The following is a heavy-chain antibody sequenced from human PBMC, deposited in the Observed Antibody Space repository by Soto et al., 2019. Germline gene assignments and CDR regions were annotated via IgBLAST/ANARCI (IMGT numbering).Heavy chain of an antibody. D-gene: IGHD1-26*01. CDR2: INPSDGST. CDR3: AREGGGSYPATDYGMDV. V-gene: IGHV1-46*01. CDR1: EYTFTSHY. J-gene: IGHJ6*02. Sequence: QVQLVQSGAEVKKPGASVKVSCKASEYTFTSHYMHWVRLAPGQGLEWMGVINPSDGSTDYSQKCRRRVTVSRDTSTDTVYMEMTGLRSEDTAIYYCAREGGGSYPATDYGMDVWGQGTTVTVTS.